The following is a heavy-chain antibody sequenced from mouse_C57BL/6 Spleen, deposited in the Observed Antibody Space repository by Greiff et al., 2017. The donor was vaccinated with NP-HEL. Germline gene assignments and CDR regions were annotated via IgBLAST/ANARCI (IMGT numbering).Heavy chain of an antibody. CDR2: ISSGGDYI. CDR1: GFTFSSYA. D-gene: IGHD1-1*01. Sequence: EVQGVESGEGLVKPGGSLKLSCAASGFTFSSYAMSWVRQTPEKRLEWVAYISSGGDYIYYADTVKGRFTISRDNARNTLYLQMSSLKSEDTAMYYCTREDYGSSSDWYFDVWGTGTTVTVSS. J-gene: IGHJ1*03. CDR3: TREDYGSSSDWYFDV. V-gene: IGHV5-9-1*02.